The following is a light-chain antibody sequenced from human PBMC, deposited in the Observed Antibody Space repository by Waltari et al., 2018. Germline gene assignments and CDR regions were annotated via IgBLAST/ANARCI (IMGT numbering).Light chain of an antibody. CDR3: QQYNSYSRT. V-gene: IGKV1-5*03. CDR2: KAS. J-gene: IGKJ1*01. CDR1: QSISSW. Sequence: DIQMTQSPSTLPASVGDRVTLTCRASQSISSWLAWYQQKPGKAQKLLIYKASSLESGVPSRFSGSGSGTEFTLTISSLHPDDFATYYCQQYNSYSRTFGQGTKVEIK.